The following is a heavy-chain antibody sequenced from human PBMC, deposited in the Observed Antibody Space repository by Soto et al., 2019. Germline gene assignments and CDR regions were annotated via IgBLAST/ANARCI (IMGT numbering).Heavy chain of an antibody. CDR3: ARGICSSSSCNAGVFDY. J-gene: IGHJ4*02. D-gene: IGHD2-2*01. CDR2: ISYSGST. V-gene: IGHV4-59*01. CDR1: GGSLSRYC. Sequence: DTLFLPRAVYGGSLSRYCWSLTRQPPGKGLEWIGYISYSGSTNYNPSLRSRVTISVDTSNNQFSLKLSSVTAADTGLYYCARGICSSSSCNAGVFDYWGQGTLVTVSS.